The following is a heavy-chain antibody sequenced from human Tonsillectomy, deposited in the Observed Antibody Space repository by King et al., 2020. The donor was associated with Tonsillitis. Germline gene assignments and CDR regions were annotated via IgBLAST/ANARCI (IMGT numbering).Heavy chain of an antibody. J-gene: IGHJ4*02. CDR2: IIPIFGTA. CDR1: GGTFSSYA. D-gene: IGHD4-17*01. V-gene: IGHV1-69*01. CDR3: ARLGDDYGVSTFDY. Sequence: QLVQSGAEVKKPGSSVKVSCKASGGTFSSYAISWVRQAPGQGLEWMGGIIPIFGTANYAQKLQGRVTITADESTSTAYMELSSLRSEDTAVYYCARLGDDYGVSTFDYWGQGTLVTVSS.